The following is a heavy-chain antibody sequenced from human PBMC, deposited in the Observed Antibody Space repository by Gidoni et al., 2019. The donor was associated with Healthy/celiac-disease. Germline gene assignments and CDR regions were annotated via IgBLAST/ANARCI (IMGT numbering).Heavy chain of an antibody. J-gene: IGHJ4*02. Sequence: QVQLQQWGAGLLKPSETLSLTCAVYGGSFSGYYWSWIRQPPGKGLEWIWEINHSGSTNYNPSLKSRVTISVDTSKNQFSLKLSSVTAADTAVYYCARFLRGRTKFFDYWGQGTLVTVSS. CDR2: INHSGST. CDR1: GGSFSGYY. CDR3: ARFLRGRTKFFDY. D-gene: IGHD3-16*01. V-gene: IGHV4-34*01.